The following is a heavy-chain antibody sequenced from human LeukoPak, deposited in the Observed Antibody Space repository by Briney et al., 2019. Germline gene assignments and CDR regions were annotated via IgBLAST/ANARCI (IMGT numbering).Heavy chain of an antibody. Sequence: PGGSLRLSCAASGFTFSSYGMHWVRQAPGKGLEWVAVISYDGSNKYYADSVKGRFTISRDNSKNTLYLQMNSLRAEDTAVYYCAKASSRFYSSGPLDYWGQGTLVTVSS. CDR3: AKASSRFYSSGPLDY. J-gene: IGHJ4*02. V-gene: IGHV3-30*18. D-gene: IGHD6-19*01. CDR2: ISYDGSNK. CDR1: GFTFSSYG.